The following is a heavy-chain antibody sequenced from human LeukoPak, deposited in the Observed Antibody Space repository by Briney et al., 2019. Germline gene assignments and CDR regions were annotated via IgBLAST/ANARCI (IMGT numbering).Heavy chain of an antibody. CDR3: ARLSSGSYLNY. CDR1: GFTVSSNY. Sequence: PGGSLRLSCAASGFTVSSNYMSWVRQAPGKGLEWASVIYSGGSTYYADSVKGRFTISRDNSKNTLYLQMNSLRAEDTAVYYCARLSSGSYLNYWGQGTLVTVSS. V-gene: IGHV3-53*01. D-gene: IGHD1-26*01. J-gene: IGHJ4*02. CDR2: IYSGGST.